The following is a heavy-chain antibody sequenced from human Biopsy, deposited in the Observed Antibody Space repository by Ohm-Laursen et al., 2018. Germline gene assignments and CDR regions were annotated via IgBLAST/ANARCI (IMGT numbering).Heavy chain of an antibody. J-gene: IGHJ4*02. CDR1: GASVRSHL. CDR2: ISNSGTT. CDR3: ARLSTLFGVADFTDD. V-gene: IGHV4-59*08. Sequence: SDTLSLTCTLSGASVRSHLLTWIRQPPGKGLQWIGSISNSGTTKSSPSLKSRVNISLHTSKNQLSLKLTSVTAADTAVYYCARLSTLFGVADFTDDWGQGTLVTVSS. D-gene: IGHD3-3*01.